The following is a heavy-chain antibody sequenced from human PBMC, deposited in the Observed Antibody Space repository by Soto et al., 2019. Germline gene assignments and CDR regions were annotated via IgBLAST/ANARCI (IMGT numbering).Heavy chain of an antibody. J-gene: IGHJ4*01. CDR2: IYWDDDK. CDR1: ELVRRPSAED. V-gene: IGHV2-5*02. D-gene: IGHD2-15*01. Sequence: TLTCTCCELVRRPSAEDMGWIRQPPGKALEWLALIYWDDDKRYSPSLKSRLTITRGTSKNQVVLRMTKMDPVDTATYFCAHPRIVLTSRSASSVDY. CDR3: AHPRIVLTSRSASSVDY.